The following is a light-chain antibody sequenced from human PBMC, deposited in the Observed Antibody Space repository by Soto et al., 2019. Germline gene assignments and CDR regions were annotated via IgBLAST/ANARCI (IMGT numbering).Light chain of an antibody. CDR3: QQYEAVVT. Sequence: EIVMTQSPATLSVSPGERATLSCRASQSVSSNLAWYQQKPGQAPRLLIYGASSRATGIPDRFSGSGSGTDFALTISRLEPEDVAVYYCQQYEAVVTFGQGTKVDI. CDR1: QSVSSN. J-gene: IGKJ1*01. V-gene: IGKV3-20*01. CDR2: GAS.